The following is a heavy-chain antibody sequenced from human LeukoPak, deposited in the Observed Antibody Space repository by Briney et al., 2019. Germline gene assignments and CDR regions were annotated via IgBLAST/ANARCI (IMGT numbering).Heavy chain of an antibody. V-gene: IGHV3-30*03. CDR1: GFTFSSYG. J-gene: IGHJ4*02. Sequence: GGSLRLSCAASGFTFSSYGMHWVRQAPGKGLEWVAVISYDGSNKYYADSVKGRFTISRDNSKNTLYLQMNSLRAEDTAVYYCARASITMVRGDISYFDYWGQGTLVTVSS. CDR2: ISYDGSNK. D-gene: IGHD3-10*01. CDR3: ARASITMVRGDISYFDY.